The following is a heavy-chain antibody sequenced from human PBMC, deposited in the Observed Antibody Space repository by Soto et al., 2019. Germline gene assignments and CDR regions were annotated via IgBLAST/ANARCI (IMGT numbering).Heavy chain of an antibody. D-gene: IGHD2-21*02. J-gene: IGHJ4*02. V-gene: IGHV3-74*01. CDR1: EFTLSTYW. CDR2: INTDGTTT. Sequence: EVQLVEAGGGLVQPGGSLRLSCAASEFTLSTYWMHWVRQAPGKGLAWVSRINTDGTTTFYADSVKGRFTISRDNAKNTLYLQMNSLRDEDTAVYYCARVMVTAALDFRGQGTLVTVSS. CDR3: ARVMVTAALDF.